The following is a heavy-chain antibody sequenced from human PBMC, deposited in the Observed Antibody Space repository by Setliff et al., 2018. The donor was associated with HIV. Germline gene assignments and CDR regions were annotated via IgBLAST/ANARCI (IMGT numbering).Heavy chain of an antibody. V-gene: IGHV1-18*04. J-gene: IGHJ6*02. D-gene: IGHD3-10*01. CDR3: SRSGVPQYYYYGMDV. Sequence: ASVKVSCKASGYTFTTYGVNWVRQASGQGLEWMGWINSYNGNTKFAQKFQGRVTMTTDTSTTTAFMELRSLKADDTGIYYCSRSGVPQYYYYGMDVWGQGTTVTVSS. CDR2: INSYNGNT. CDR1: GYTFTTYG.